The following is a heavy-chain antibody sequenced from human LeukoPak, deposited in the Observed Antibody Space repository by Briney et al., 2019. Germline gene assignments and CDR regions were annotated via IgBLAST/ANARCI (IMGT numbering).Heavy chain of an antibody. CDR1: GGSFSGGF. V-gene: IGHV4-34*01. D-gene: IGHD3-10*01. CDR3: ASDGGRRFSH. CDR2: INHSGST. Sequence: PSETLSLTCAVYGGSFSGGFWTWIRQSPGKGQEWVGEINHSGSTNYNPTLKSRVTISLDTSKNQFSLKMTSVIAADTAVYYCASDGGRRFSHWGQGTLVTVSS. J-gene: IGHJ4*02.